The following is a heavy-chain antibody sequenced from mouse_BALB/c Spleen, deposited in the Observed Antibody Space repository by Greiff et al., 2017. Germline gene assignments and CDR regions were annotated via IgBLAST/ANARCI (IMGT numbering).Heavy chain of an antibody. CDR1: GYTFTDYA. V-gene: IGHV1S137*01. D-gene: IGHD3-2*01. J-gene: IGHJ4*01. Sequence: VQLQQSGAELVRPGVSVKISCKGSGYTFTDYAMHWVKQSHAKSLEWIGVISTYYGDASYNQKFKGKATMTVDKSSSTAYMELARLTSEDSAIYYCARRDSSGYGDYAMDYWGQGTSVTVSS. CDR2: ISTYYGDA. CDR3: ARRDSSGYGDYAMDY.